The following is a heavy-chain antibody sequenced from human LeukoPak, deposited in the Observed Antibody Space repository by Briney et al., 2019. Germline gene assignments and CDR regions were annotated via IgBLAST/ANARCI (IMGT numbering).Heavy chain of an antibody. D-gene: IGHD6-13*01. J-gene: IGHJ4*02. V-gene: IGHV1-2*06. CDR3: ARASTAGVFDY. CDR1: GYTFTSYG. Sequence: ASVKVSCKASGYTFTSYGISWVRQAPGQGLEWMGRINPNSGGTNYAQKFQGRVTMTRDTSISTAYMELSRLRSDDTAVYYCARASTAGVFDYWGQGTLVTVSS. CDR2: INPNSGGT.